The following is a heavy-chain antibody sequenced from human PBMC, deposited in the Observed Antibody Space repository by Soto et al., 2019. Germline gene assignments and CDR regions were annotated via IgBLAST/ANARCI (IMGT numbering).Heavy chain of an antibody. J-gene: IGHJ4*02. CDR3: ARGPRSLVVVAAPFDY. CDR1: GGTFSSYT. D-gene: IGHD2-15*01. V-gene: IGHV1-69*02. Sequence: QVQLVQSGAELKKPGSSMKVSCTVSGGTFSSYTISWVRQSPGQGLEWMGRIIPLLGIANYAQKLQGRVTITADKSTSTAYMELSSLRSEDTAVYYCARGPRSLVVVAAPFDYWGQGTLVTVSS. CDR2: IIPLLGIA.